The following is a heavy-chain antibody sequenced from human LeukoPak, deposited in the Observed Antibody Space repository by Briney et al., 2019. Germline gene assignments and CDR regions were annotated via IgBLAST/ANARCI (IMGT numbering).Heavy chain of an antibody. D-gene: IGHD2-2*01. V-gene: IGHV3-11*04. CDR2: ISSSGSTI. CDR1: GFTFSGYY. CDR3: ARGLQDIVVVPAASYYYYYYMDV. J-gene: IGHJ6*03. Sequence: PGGSLRLSCAASGFTFSGYYMSWIRQAPGKGLEWVSYISSSGSTIYYADSVKGRFTISRDNAKNSLYLQMNSLRAEDTAVYYCARGLQDIVVVPAASYYYYYYMDVWGKGTTVTVSS.